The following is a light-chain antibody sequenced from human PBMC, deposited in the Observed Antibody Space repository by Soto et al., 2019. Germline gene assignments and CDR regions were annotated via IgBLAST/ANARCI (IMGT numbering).Light chain of an antibody. Sequence: EIVLTQSPATLSLSPGERATLSCRASQDVSSSLAWYQQKPGQAPRLLIYDVSKRATGIPARFSGSGSGTDFALTISSIESEDFAVYYCQQRSSWPPGFTFGQGTKLEIK. J-gene: IGKJ2*01. CDR1: QDVSSS. CDR3: QQRSSWPPGFT. V-gene: IGKV3-11*01. CDR2: DVS.